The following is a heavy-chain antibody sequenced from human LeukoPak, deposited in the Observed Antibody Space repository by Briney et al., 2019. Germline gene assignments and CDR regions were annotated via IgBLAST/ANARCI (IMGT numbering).Heavy chain of an antibody. CDR2: MNPNSGNT. CDR1: GYTFTSYD. D-gene: IGHD6-6*01. Sequence: ASVKVSCKASGYTFTSYDINWVRQATGQGLEWMGWMNPNSGNTGYAQKFKGRVTMTRNTSIRTAYMERSSLRSEDTAVYYCARERIAAHWGQGTLVTVSS. J-gene: IGHJ4*02. CDR3: ARERIAAH. V-gene: IGHV1-8*01.